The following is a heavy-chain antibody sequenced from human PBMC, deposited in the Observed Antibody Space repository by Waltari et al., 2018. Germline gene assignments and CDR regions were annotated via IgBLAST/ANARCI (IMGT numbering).Heavy chain of an antibody. D-gene: IGHD5-12*01. Sequence: EVKLLESGGGLVQPGGSLRLSCAASGFTFSNYAINWVRQAPGKGLEWVSVIYRGGSIYYADSVKGRFTISRDNSNNTLYVQMNSLRVEDTAVYYCAKAPSGYDPYFDYWGQGTLVTVSS. CDR2: IYRGGSI. CDR3: AKAPSGYDPYFDY. V-gene: IGHV3-23*03. CDR1: GFTFSNYA. J-gene: IGHJ4*02.